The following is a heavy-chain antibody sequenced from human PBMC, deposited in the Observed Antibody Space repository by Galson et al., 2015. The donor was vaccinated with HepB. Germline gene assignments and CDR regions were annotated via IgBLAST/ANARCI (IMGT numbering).Heavy chain of an antibody. D-gene: IGHD1-26*01. Sequence: SVKVSCKASGYTFTGYYMHWVRQAPGQGLEWMGWINPNSGGTNYAQKFQGRVTMTRDTSISTAYMELSRLRSDDTAVYYCASVGATFPNDHYYYYMDVWGKGTTVTVSS. CDR2: INPNSGGT. V-gene: IGHV1-2*02. CDR3: ASVGATFPNDHYYYYMDV. J-gene: IGHJ6*03. CDR1: GYTFTGYY.